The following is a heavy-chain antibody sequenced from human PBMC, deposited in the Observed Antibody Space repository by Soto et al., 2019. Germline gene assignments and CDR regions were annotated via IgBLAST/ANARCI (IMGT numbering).Heavy chain of an antibody. CDR1: GYTFTRYT. J-gene: IGHJ5*02. V-gene: IGHV1-3*01. CDR3: ARCIATGQLDP. Sequence: QVQLVQSGAEVKKPGASVKISCKASGYTFTRYTMNWVRQAPGQRLEWMGWINPDNGNTTSSQKLQDTVIITGDTSASTAYMVLSSLRSEDTAVYYCARCIATGQLDPWGQGTLVTVSS. D-gene: IGHD2-15*01. CDR2: INPDNGNT.